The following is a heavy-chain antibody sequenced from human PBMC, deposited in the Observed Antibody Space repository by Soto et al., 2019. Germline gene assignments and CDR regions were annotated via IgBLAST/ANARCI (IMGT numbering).Heavy chain of an antibody. Sequence: HEQLVQSGAEVKRPGSSVKVSCKASGGIFSSYAVSWVRQAPGQGLEWMGGIIPIFDRANYARKFQGRVTITADKATSTTYVELSSLRSGDTAVYYCARRVLSAELDYYYDMDLWGQGTAVTVSS. CDR1: GGIFSSYA. CDR3: ARRVLSAELDYYYDMDL. V-gene: IGHV1-69*06. CDR2: IIPIFDRA. J-gene: IGHJ6*02. D-gene: IGHD1-1*01.